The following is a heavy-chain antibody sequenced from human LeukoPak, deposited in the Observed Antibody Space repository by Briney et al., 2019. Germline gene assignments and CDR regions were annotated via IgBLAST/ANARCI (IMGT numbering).Heavy chain of an antibody. D-gene: IGHD5-24*01. CDR1: GFDFDDFA. J-gene: IGHJ4*02. CDR2: VSWDGGST. Sequence: PGGSLRLSCAASGFDFDDFAMHWVRQAPGKGLEWISLVSWDGGSTYYSDSVKGRFTISRDNSKNSLSLQMNSLRPEDTAVYYCAKDDAWLQYGDWGRGTLVTVSS. V-gene: IGHV3-43D*03. CDR3: AKDDAWLQYGD.